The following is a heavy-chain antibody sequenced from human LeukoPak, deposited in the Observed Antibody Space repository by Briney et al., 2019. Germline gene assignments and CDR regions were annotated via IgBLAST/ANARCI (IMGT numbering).Heavy chain of an antibody. D-gene: IGHD1-20*01. J-gene: IGHJ6*03. Sequence: GASVKVSCKASGYTFTSYYMHWVRQAPGQGLEWMGMINPGGGSTTYAQKFQGRVTMTRDTSTSTVYMELSSLRSEDTAVYYCAREGTGNWNYDYYYYMDVWGKGTTVTVSS. CDR2: INPGGGST. CDR1: GYTFTSYY. CDR3: AREGTGNWNYDYYYYMDV. V-gene: IGHV1-46*01.